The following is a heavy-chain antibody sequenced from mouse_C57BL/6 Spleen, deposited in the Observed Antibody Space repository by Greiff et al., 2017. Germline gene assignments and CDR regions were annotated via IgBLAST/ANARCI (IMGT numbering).Heavy chain of an antibody. V-gene: IGHV14-4*01. J-gene: IGHJ2*01. Sequence: VQLQQSGAELVRPGASVKLSCTASGFNIKDDYMHWVKQRPEQGLEWIGWIDPENGDTEYASKFKGKATLTADKSSSTAYMQLSSLTSEDSAVYFCQTAQDFDYWGQGTTLTVSS. CDR2: IDPENGDT. D-gene: IGHD3-2*02. CDR3: QTAQDFDY. CDR1: GFNIKDDY.